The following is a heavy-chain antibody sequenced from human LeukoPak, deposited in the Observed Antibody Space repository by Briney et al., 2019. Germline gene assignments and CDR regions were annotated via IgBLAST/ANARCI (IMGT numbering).Heavy chain of an antibody. CDR1: GGSISSGGYY. V-gene: IGHV4-61*08. Sequence: SETLSLTCTVSGGSISSGGYYWSWIRQHPGKGLEWIGYIYTSGSTNYNPSLKSRVTMSVDTSKNQFSLKLSSVTAADTAVYYCARDGDPNYYYGMDVWGQGTTVTVSS. D-gene: IGHD7-27*01. CDR2: IYTSGST. J-gene: IGHJ6*02. CDR3: ARDGDPNYYYGMDV.